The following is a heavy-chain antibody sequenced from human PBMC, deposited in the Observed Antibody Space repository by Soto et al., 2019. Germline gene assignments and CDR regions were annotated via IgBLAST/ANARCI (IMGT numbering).Heavy chain of an antibody. CDR2: IYYSGST. CDR1: GGSISSSSYY. V-gene: IGHV4-39*01. Sequence: PSETLSLTCTVSGGSISSSSYYWGWIRQPPGKGLEWIGSIYYSGSTYYNPSLKSRVTISVDTSKNQYSLKLSYVTAADTDVYYCARLDYDFWSGYSPDSVGMDVWGQGTTVTVSS. D-gene: IGHD3-3*01. J-gene: IGHJ6*02. CDR3: ARLDYDFWSGYSPDSVGMDV.